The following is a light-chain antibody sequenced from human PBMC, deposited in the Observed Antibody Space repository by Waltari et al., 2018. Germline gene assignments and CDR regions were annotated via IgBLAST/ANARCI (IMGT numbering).Light chain of an antibody. CDR3: QQYITSPVT. CDR2: WAS. Sequence: DIVMTQSPDSLAVSLGERATFSCKSSQRVMYSANNKDYLTWYQQKPGQPPKLLIYWASTRESGVPDRFSGSGSATNFTLTISSLQAEDVAVYWCQQYITSPVTFGQGTRLEIK. CDR1: QRVMYSANNKDY. J-gene: IGKJ5*01. V-gene: IGKV4-1*01.